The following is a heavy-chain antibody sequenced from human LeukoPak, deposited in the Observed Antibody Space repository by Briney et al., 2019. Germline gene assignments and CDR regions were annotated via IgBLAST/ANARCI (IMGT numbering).Heavy chain of an antibody. CDR2: ISAHSGST. Sequence: ASVKVSCKASGYTFTSYGVSWVRQAPGQGLEWMGWISAHSGSTNYAQKLQGRVTMTTDTSTSTAYMELRSLRSDDTAVYYCARDLRITMVRGVTSFYGMDVWGQGTTVTVSS. V-gene: IGHV1-18*01. CDR1: GYTFTSYG. D-gene: IGHD3-10*01. J-gene: IGHJ6*02. CDR3: ARDLRITMVRGVTSFYGMDV.